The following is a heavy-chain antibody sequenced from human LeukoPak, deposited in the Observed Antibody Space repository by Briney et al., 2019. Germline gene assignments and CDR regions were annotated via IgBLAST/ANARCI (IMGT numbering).Heavy chain of an antibody. Sequence: PGGSLRLSCAASGFTFSSYAMSWVRQAPGKGLEWVSGISGSGGSTYYADSVKGRFTISRDNSENTLYLQMNSLGAEDTAVYYCTTTHSRKGDYWGQGTLVTVSS. V-gene: IGHV3-23*01. CDR2: ISGSGGST. CDR1: GFTFSSYA. J-gene: IGHJ4*02. D-gene: IGHD6-13*01. CDR3: TTTHSRKGDY.